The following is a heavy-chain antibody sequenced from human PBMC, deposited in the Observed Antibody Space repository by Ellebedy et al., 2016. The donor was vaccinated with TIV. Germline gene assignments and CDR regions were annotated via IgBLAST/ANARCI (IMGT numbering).Heavy chain of an antibody. J-gene: IGHJ4*02. CDR1: GFMFNTYA. Sequence: PGGSLRLSCAASGFMFNTYAMHWVRQVPGKGLEWVSGISWNSGSIGYADSVKGRFTISRDNAKNSLHLQMNSLRAEDTALYYCVKDRVGQWLATFYFDYWGQGTLVTVSS. D-gene: IGHD6-19*01. V-gene: IGHV3-9*01. CDR3: VKDRVGQWLATFYFDY. CDR2: ISWNSGSI.